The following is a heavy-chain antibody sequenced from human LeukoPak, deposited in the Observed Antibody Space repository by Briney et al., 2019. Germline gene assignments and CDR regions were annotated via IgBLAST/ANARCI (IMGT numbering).Heavy chain of an antibody. CDR3: AKDRGGSGSHWDY. J-gene: IGHJ4*02. V-gene: IGHV1-69*06. CDR1: GGTFSSYA. CDR2: IIPIFGTA. Sequence: SVKVSCKASGGTFSSYAISWVRQAPGQGLEWMGGIIPIFGTANYAQKFQGRVTITADKSTSTAYMELSSLRAEDTAVYYCAKDRGGSGSHWDYWGQGTLVTVSS. D-gene: IGHD3-10*01.